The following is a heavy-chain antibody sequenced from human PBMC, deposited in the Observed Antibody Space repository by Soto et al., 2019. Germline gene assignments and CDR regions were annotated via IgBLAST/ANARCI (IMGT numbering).Heavy chain of an antibody. V-gene: IGHV3-15*01. J-gene: IGHJ4*02. Sequence: GGSLRLSCATSGFTFSNTWMSWVRQAPGKGLEWVGRIKSKSRGGTADYAAPVEGRFTISRDDSKNTLYLYMNNLKTEDTAVYYCTTDCPWVTPAYWGRGALVTVSS. D-gene: IGHD2-21*02. CDR1: GFTFSNTW. CDR2: IKSKSRGGTA. CDR3: TTDCPWVTPAY.